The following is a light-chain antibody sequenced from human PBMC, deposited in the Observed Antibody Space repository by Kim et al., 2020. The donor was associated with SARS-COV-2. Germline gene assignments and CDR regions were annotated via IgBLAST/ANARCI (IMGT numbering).Light chain of an antibody. CDR1: SSDVGGYNY. CDR3: SSYTSSKNYV. Sequence: QSALTQPASVSGSPGQSITISCTGTSSDVGGYNYVSWYQQHPGKATKLMIFDVSHRPSGVSNRFSGSKSDNTDSLTISGLQAEDEADYYCSSYTSSKNYVFGTGTKVTVL. CDR2: DVS. V-gene: IGLV2-14*03. J-gene: IGLJ1*01.